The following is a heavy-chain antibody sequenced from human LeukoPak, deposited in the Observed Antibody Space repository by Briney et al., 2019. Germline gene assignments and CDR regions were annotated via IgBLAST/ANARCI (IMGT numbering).Heavy chain of an antibody. CDR1: GGSISGHY. V-gene: IGHV4-59*08. Sequence: SETLSLTCSVSGGSISGHYWTWIRQPPGKGLEWIGQIHYTGKPDYNPSLKSRITISVDTSKNQVSLQVSSVTAADTAVYYCARLNQQWLVEDYWGQGTLVTVSS. CDR2: IHYTGKP. CDR3: ARLNQQWLVEDY. J-gene: IGHJ4*02. D-gene: IGHD6-19*01.